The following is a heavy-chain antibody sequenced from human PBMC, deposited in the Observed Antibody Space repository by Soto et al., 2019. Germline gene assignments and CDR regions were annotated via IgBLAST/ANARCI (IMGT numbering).Heavy chain of an antibody. CDR3: ARGWSGYANYFDY. J-gene: IGHJ4*02. Sequence: PSETLSLTCAVYGGSFSGYYWSWIRQPPGKGLEWIGEINHSGSTNYNPSLKSRVTISVDTSKNQFSLKLSSVTAADTAVYYCARGWSGYANYFDYWGQGTLVTVS. CDR2: INHSGST. CDR1: GGSFSGYY. V-gene: IGHV4-34*01. D-gene: IGHD5-12*01.